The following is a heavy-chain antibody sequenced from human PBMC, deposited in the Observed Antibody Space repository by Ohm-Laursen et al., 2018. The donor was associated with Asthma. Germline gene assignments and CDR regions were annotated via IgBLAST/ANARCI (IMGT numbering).Heavy chain of an antibody. CDR2: IIGSGADT. V-gene: IGHV3-23*01. Sequence: SLRLSCAASGFTFSSYAMSWVRQAPGKGLECVSAIIGSGADTYYADSVKGRFTISRDNSKNTLYLQMNSLRAEDTAVYYCASPLDAIAARPPILYYYGMDVWGQGTTVTVSS. CDR1: GFTFSSYA. CDR3: ASPLDAIAARPPILYYYGMDV. J-gene: IGHJ6*02. D-gene: IGHD6-6*01.